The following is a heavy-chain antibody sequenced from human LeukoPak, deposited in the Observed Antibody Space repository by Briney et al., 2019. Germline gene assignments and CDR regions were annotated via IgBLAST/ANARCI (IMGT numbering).Heavy chain of an antibody. CDR1: GYTFTTYG. J-gene: IGHJ5*02. Sequence: ASVKVSCKASGYTFTTYGMNWVRQAPGQGLEWMGWINTNTGNPTYAQGFTGRFVFSLDTSVSTAYLQISSLKAEDTAVYYCAREGDLRLFDPWGQGTLVTVSS. D-gene: IGHD3-16*01. CDR3: AREGDLRLFDP. CDR2: INTNTGNP. V-gene: IGHV7-4-1*02.